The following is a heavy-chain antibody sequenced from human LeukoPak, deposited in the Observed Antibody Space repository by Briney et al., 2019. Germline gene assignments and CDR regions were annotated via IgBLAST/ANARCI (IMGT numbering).Heavy chain of an antibody. V-gene: IGHV1-18*01. Sequence: GASVKVSCKSSGYKLTSHGISWARQAPGQGLEWMGWIGPYNGNTKYAQKFQGRVTVTTDTSTSTAYMELRSLRSDDTAVYFCARAVLGGPTVYYNYYHMDVWGKGTTVTVSS. J-gene: IGHJ6*03. CDR2: IGPYNGNT. CDR3: ARAVLGGPTVYYNYYHMDV. D-gene: IGHD1-26*01. CDR1: GYKLTSHG.